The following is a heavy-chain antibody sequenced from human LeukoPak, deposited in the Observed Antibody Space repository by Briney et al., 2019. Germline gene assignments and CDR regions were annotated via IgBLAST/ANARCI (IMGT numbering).Heavy chain of an antibody. D-gene: IGHD2-8*01. J-gene: IGHJ6*03. CDR1: GGSISSYY. V-gene: IGHV4-4*09. Sequence: PSETLSLTCTVSGGSISSYYWSWIRQPPGKGLEWIGYIYSSGSTNYNPSLKSRVTISVDTSKNQFSLKLSPVTAADTAVYYCARLYPGYYYYMDVWGEGTTVTVSS. CDR2: IYSSGST. CDR3: ARLYPGYYYYMDV.